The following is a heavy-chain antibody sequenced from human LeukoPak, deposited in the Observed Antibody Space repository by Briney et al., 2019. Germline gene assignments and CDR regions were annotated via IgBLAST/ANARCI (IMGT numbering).Heavy chain of an antibody. D-gene: IGHD3-3*01. CDR3: ARPRTEWLVYYMDV. CDR2: ISYDGSNK. CDR1: GFTFSSYG. J-gene: IGHJ6*03. Sequence: GGSLRLSCAASGFTFSSYGMHWVRQAPGKGLEWVAVISYDGSNKYYADSVKGRFTISRDNAKNSLYLQMNSLRAEDTAVYYCARPRTEWLVYYMDVWGKGTTVTVSS. V-gene: IGHV3-30*03.